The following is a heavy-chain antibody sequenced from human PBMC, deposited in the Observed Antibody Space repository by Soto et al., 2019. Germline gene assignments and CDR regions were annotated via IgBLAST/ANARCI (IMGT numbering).Heavy chain of an antibody. CDR2: VYSGGSA. Sequence: SETLSLTCNVFPGSIYDYYWSWIRQTPGMRLEWIGFVYSGGSAMYNPSFKSRVIISLDTSKNQFSLKLSSVTAADTAVYYCARQVPAAIRLGWFDPWGQGTLVTVSS. V-gene: IGHV4-59*08. D-gene: IGHD2-2*02. CDR3: ARQVPAAIRLGWFDP. J-gene: IGHJ5*02. CDR1: PGSIYDYY.